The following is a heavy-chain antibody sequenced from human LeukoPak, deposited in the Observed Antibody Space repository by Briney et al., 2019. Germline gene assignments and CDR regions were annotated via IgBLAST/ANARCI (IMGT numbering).Heavy chain of an antibody. CDR1: GFTFSSYW. D-gene: IGHD3-22*01. CDR3: ARGRPDYYDGTGYYSLYYFDY. V-gene: IGHV3-74*01. Sequence: PGGSLRLSCAASGFTFSSYWMHWVRHAPGKGLVWVSRINSDGSSITYADSVKGRFTISRDNAKNTLYLQMNSLRAEDTAVFYCARGRPDYYDGTGYYSLYYFDYWGQGTLVTVSS. CDR2: INSDGSSI. J-gene: IGHJ4*02.